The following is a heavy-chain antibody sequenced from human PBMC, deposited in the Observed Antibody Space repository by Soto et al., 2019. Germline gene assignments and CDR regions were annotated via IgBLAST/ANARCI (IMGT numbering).Heavy chain of an antibody. D-gene: IGHD3-9*01. Sequence: SETLSLTCTVSGGSISSYYWSWIRQPPGKGLEWIGYIYYSGSTNYNPSLKSRVTISVDTSKNQFSLKLSSVTAADTAVYYCAREDYDILTGYYSRLAYWGQGTLVTVS. CDR2: IYYSGST. CDR1: GGSISSYY. J-gene: IGHJ4*02. V-gene: IGHV4-59*01. CDR3: AREDYDILTGYYSRLAY.